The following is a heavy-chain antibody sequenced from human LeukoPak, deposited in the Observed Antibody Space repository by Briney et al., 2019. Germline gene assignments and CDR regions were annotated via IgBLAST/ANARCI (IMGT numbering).Heavy chain of an antibody. D-gene: IGHD3-22*01. CDR1: GSTFSSYA. CDR3: ARSYYDSSGFDY. Sequence: GGSLRLSCAASGSTFSSYAMHWVRQAPGKGLEWVAVISYDGSNKYYADSVEGRFTISRDNSKNTLYLQMNSLRAEDTAVYYCARSYYDSSGFDYWGQGTLVTVSS. V-gene: IGHV3-30-3*01. CDR2: ISYDGSNK. J-gene: IGHJ4*02.